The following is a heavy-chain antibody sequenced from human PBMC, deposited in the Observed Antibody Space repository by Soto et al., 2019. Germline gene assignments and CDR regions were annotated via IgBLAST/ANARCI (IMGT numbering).Heavy chain of an antibody. J-gene: IGHJ6*03. CDR1: GFTFSSYA. CDR2: ISGSGGST. CDR3: AKYGQQLIYYYYYYMDV. V-gene: IGHV3-23*01. Sequence: PGGSLRLSCAASGFTFSSYAMSWVRQAPGKGLEWVSAISGSGGSTYYADSVKGRFTISRDNSKNTLYLQMNSLRVEDTAIYYCAKYGQQLIYYYYYYMDVWGKGTTVTVSS. D-gene: IGHD6-13*01.